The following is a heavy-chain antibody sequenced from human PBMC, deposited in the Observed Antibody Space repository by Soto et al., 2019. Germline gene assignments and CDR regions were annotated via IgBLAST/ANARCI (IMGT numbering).Heavy chain of an antibody. V-gene: IGHV3-23*01. Sequence: GGSLRLSCAASGVTFSSFFMNWVRQAPGKGLEWVSTVSPGGDASHYTDSVKGRFTIATDNSRRTLHLQTESLRAEDAAVYFWERRARTATSNLGAFDVWGQGTVVTVSS. J-gene: IGHJ3*01. D-gene: IGHD1-1*01. CDR1: GVTFSSFF. CDR3: ERRARTATSNLGAFDV. CDR2: VSPGGDAS.